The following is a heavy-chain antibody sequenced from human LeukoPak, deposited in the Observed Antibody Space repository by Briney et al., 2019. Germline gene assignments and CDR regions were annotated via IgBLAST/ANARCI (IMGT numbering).Heavy chain of an antibody. J-gene: IGHJ1*01. CDR3: ATSSFYGQL. CDR1: GFSFSDTY. CDR2: IATGGYTL. V-gene: IGHV3-11*01. Sequence: GGSLRLSCAPSGFSFSDTYMSWIRQAPGKDLEWIAYIATGGYTLDYADSVRGRFTVSRDNAKNSLYLQMNSLRVEDTAVYYCATSSFYGQLWGQGTLVTVSS. D-gene: IGHD2/OR15-2a*01.